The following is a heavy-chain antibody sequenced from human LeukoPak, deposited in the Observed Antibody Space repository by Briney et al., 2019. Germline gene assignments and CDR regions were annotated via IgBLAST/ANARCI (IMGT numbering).Heavy chain of an antibody. J-gene: IGHJ4*02. V-gene: IGHV3-53*01. CDR1: GLTVSNTY. D-gene: IGHD4-17*01. CDR3: VRGDYGDYTLFDY. CDR2: IYSGGST. Sequence: PGGSLRLSCAASGLTVSNTYMSWVRQAPGKGLEWVSVIYSGGSTYYADSVKGRFTISRDNSKNTLYLQMNSLRAEDTAVYYCVRGDYGDYTLFDYWGQGTLVTVPS.